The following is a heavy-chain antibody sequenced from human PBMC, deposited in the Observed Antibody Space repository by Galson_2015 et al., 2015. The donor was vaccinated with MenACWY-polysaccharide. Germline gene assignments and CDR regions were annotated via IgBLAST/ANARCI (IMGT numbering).Heavy chain of an antibody. V-gene: IGHV3-21*06. J-gene: IGHJ4*02. CDR2: ISSSSLNI. Sequence: SLRLSCAASGFTFSTYRMNWVRQAPGKGLEWVSSISSSSLNIYYADSVKGRFTISRDNAKSSLYLQLNSLSAEDTAVYYCVRGHGSGGTCYGVEDWGQGTLVTVSS. CDR3: VRGHGSGGTCYGVED. D-gene: IGHD2-15*01. CDR1: GFTFSTYR.